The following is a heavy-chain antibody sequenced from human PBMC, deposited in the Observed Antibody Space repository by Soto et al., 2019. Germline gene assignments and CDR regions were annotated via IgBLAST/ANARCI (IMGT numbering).Heavy chain of an antibody. CDR1: GFTFSSYS. CDR2: ISSSGNI. D-gene: IGHD3-16*01. CDR3: AREVGGTLGY. V-gene: IGHV3-48*01. J-gene: IGHJ4*02. Sequence: QLVESGGGLVQPGGSLRLSCAASGFTFSSYSMNWVRQAPGKGLEWVSYISSSGNIHYADSVKGRFTISRDNGKNFLYLQMNSLRAEDTAVYYCAREVGGTLGYWGQGTLVTVSS.